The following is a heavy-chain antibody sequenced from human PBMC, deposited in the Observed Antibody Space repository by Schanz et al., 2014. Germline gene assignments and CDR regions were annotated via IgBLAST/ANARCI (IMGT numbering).Heavy chain of an antibody. CDR3: AKDFGTTGRKGWTFDY. J-gene: IGHJ4*02. D-gene: IGHD1-7*01. Sequence: QVQLVESGGGVVQPGTSLRLSCAASGFTFNNWGMHWVRQAPGKGLEWVAIIWYDGSNRYHADSVKGRFTISRDNSKNTLYLQMNSLREEDTAVYYCAKDFGTTGRKGWTFDYWGQGALVTVSS. V-gene: IGHV3-33*06. CDR1: GFTFNNWG. CDR2: IWYDGSNR.